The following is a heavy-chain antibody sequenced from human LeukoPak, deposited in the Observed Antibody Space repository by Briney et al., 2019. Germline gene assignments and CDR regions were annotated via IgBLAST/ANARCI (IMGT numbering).Heavy chain of an antibody. V-gene: IGHV4-4*02. CDR2: IYHSGST. CDR3: ARGYSSSWYINWFDP. D-gene: IGHD6-13*01. CDR1: GGSISSSNW. Sequence: SEPLSLTCAVSGGSISSSNWWSWVRQPPGKGLEWIGEIYHSGSTYCNPSLKSRVTISVDTSKNQFSLKLTSATAADTAVYYCARGYSSSWYINWFDPWGQGTLVTVSS. J-gene: IGHJ5*02.